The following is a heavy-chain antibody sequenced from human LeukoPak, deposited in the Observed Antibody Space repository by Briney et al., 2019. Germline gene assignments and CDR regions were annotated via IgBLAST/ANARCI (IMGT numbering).Heavy chain of an antibody. Sequence: GGSLRLSCAASGFTFSSYAMHWVRQAPGKGLEWVAVITYDGSNKYYADSVKGRFTISRDNSKNTLYLQMNSLRAEDTAVYYCARGWHDWFDPWGQGTLVTVSS. V-gene: IGHV3-30-3*01. CDR3: ARGWHDWFDP. CDR2: ITYDGSNK. J-gene: IGHJ5*02. CDR1: GFTFSSYA.